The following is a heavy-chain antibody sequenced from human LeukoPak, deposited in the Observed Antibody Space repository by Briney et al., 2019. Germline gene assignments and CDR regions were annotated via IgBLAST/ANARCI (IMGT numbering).Heavy chain of an antibody. V-gene: IGHV4-34*01. CDR1: GGSFSDYF. CDR3: ARLHLWPENWFDS. D-gene: IGHD3-10*01. J-gene: IGHJ5*01. CDR2: VNHRGTT. Sequence: SETLSLTCAVSGGSFSDYFWGWLRQPPGKGLEWIGEVNHRGTTNFNPALRGRVTISVDTSNNQFSLKLSSVTAADTAVYYCARLHLWPENWFDSWGQGTLVTVSS.